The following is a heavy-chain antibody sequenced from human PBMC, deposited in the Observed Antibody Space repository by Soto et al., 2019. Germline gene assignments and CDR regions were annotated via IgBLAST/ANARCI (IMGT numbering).Heavy chain of an antibody. V-gene: IGHV3-74*01. D-gene: IGHD1-26*01. Sequence: EVQLVESGGCLVQPGGALRLSYAASGFTFSNYWMHWVRQTPGMGLVWVSHINIDGGDTTYGDSVRGRFTMSRDNGKCTLYLQMTSVRAEGGAVDYCVRDDIGVGLDHWGLGTPVTVSS. CDR1: GFTFSNYW. CDR3: VRDDIGVGLDH. J-gene: IGHJ4*02. CDR2: INIDGGDT.